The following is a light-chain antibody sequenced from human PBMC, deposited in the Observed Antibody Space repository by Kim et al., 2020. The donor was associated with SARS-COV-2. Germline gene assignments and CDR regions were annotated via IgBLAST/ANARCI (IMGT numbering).Light chain of an antibody. CDR2: SNT. V-gene: IGLV1-44*01. CDR1: SSDIGSNT. Sequence: GQRITISCSGSSSDIGSNTVNWYQQFPGTTPNLLIYSNTQRPSGVPDRFSGSKSGTSASLAITELQSEDEADYYCASWDDSLGGWVFGGGTQLTVL. CDR3: ASWDDSLGGWV. J-gene: IGLJ3*02.